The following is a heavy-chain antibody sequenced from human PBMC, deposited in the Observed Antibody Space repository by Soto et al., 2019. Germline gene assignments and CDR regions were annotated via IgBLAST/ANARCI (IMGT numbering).Heavy chain of an antibody. Sequence: PSETLSLTCTVSGGSISSYYWSWIRQPPGKGLEWIGYIYYSGSTNYNPSQKSRINISVDTSKNQFSLKLSPVTAADTAVYYCAREVGVGGPNWFDPWGQGTLVTVSS. CDR3: AREVGVGGPNWFDP. CDR1: GGSISSYY. J-gene: IGHJ5*02. V-gene: IGHV4-59*01. CDR2: IYYSGST. D-gene: IGHD2-15*01.